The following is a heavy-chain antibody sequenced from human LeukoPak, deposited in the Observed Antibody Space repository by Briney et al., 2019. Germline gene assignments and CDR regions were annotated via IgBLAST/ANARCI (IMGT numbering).Heavy chain of an antibody. CDR3: ARLNGSS. Sequence: SETLSLTCTVCGGSISTYYWSWIRQPPGKGLEWIGYIDYSGSTSFNPSLKSRVTISLDTSNNQFSLNLFSVTAADTAVYYCARLNGSSWGQGTLVTVSS. CDR1: GGSISTYY. J-gene: IGHJ4*02. V-gene: IGHV4-59*08. D-gene: IGHD1-26*01. CDR2: IDYSGST.